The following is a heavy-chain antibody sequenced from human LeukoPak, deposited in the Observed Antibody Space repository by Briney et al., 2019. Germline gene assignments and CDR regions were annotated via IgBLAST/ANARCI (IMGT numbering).Heavy chain of an antibody. J-gene: IGHJ6*02. CDR1: GGSISSYY. V-gene: IGHV4-4*07. D-gene: IGHD1-26*01. CDR3: ARDRWELLSYGMDV. Sequence: SETLSLTCTVSGGSISSYYWSWIQQPAGKGLEWIGRIYTSGSTNYNPSLKSRVTMSVDTSKNQFSLKLSSVTAADTAVYYCARDRWELLSYGMDVWGQGTTVTVSS. CDR2: IYTSGST.